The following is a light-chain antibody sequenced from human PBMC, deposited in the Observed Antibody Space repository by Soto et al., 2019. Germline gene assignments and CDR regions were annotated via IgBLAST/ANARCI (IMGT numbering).Light chain of an antibody. CDR1: QSISSW. Sequence: DIQLTQSPALLSASVGDRVISACLASQSISSWLSWYQQKPGKAPKLLIYDASNLETGVPSRFSGSGSGTDFTFTISSLQPEDIATYYCQQYDNLPLTFGGGTKVDIK. CDR2: DAS. V-gene: IGKV1-33*01. CDR3: QQYDNLPLT. J-gene: IGKJ4*01.